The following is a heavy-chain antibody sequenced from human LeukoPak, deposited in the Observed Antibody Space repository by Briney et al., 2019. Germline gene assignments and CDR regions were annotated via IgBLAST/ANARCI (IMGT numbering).Heavy chain of an antibody. CDR2: IYPGDSDA. CDR1: GYNFTSYW. D-gene: IGHD3-9*01. Sequence: ESLKISCKGSGYNFTSYWIGWVRQMPGKGLEWMGIIYPGDSDARYSPSFQGQVTISADKSISTVYLQWSSLKASDTAMYYCARGPGGDILIFDYWGQGTLVTVSS. CDR3: ARGPGGDILIFDY. J-gene: IGHJ4*02. V-gene: IGHV5-51*01.